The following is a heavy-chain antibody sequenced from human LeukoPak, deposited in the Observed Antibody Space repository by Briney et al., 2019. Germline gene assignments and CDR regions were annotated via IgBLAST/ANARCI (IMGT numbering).Heavy chain of an antibody. J-gene: IGHJ3*02. CDR3: AKGLSGSYSPTFDI. Sequence: GGSLRLSCAASGFTFSNYWMTWVRQAPGKGLEWVANIKHDGSEKFYVESVKGRFTISRDNAKNSLSLQMNSQRAEDTALYFCAKGLSGSYSPTFDIWGQGTMVTVSS. V-gene: IGHV3-7*03. CDR1: GFTFSNYW. D-gene: IGHD1-26*01. CDR2: IKHDGSEK.